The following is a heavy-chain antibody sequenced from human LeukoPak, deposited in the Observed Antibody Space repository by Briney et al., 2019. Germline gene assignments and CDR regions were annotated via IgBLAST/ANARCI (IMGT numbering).Heavy chain of an antibody. Sequence: GESLKISCKGSGYSFTSYWIGWVRQMPGKGLEWMGIIYPGDSDTRYSPSFQGQVTISADKSISTAYLQWSSLKASDTAMYYCARLENYDILTGSYGMDVWGQGTTVTVSS. CDR2: IYPGDSDT. J-gene: IGHJ6*02. V-gene: IGHV5-51*01. D-gene: IGHD3-9*01. CDR1: GYSFTSYW. CDR3: ARLENYDILTGSYGMDV.